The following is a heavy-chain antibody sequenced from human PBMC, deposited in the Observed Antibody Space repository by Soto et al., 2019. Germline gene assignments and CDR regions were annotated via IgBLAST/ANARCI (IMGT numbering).Heavy chain of an antibody. J-gene: IGHJ5*02. D-gene: IGHD3-3*01. V-gene: IGHV4-39*01. Sequence: QLQLQESGPGLVKPSETLSLTCTVSGGSISSSSYYWGWIRQPPGKGLEWIGRIYYSGSTYYNPSLKSRVTIAVDTSKNQFSLKLSSVTAADTAVYYCARTIHYVTIFGVVIGWFDPWGQGPLVTVSS. CDR1: GGSISSSSYY. CDR2: IYYSGST. CDR3: ARTIHYVTIFGVVIGWFDP.